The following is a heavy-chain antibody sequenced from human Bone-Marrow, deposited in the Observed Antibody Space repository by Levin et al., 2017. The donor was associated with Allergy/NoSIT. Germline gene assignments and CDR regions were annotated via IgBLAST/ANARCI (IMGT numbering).Heavy chain of an antibody. CDR3: ARRVDAFDI. J-gene: IGHJ3*02. CDR1: GYRLSSYG. CDR2: ISAYNGNS. Sequence: VASVKVSCKASGYRLSSYGISWVRQAPGQGLEWMGWISAYNGNSDYAQKFQGRVTMTTDKSTSTVYMELKNLISDDTAVYYCARRVDAFDIWGQGTMVTVSS. V-gene: IGHV1-18*01.